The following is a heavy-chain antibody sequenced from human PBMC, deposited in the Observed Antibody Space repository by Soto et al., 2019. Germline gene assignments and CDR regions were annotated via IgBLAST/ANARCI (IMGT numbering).Heavy chain of an antibody. Sequence: ITLKESGPTLVKPTQTLTLTCSFSGFSLSADGVGVGWIRQPPGKALEWLALIYWDDDTRYRPSLKSRLTITKDSSKNQVVLTMTNMDPVGTATYYCAHAYGGTSWPNDAFDVWGQGTVVTVSS. D-gene: IGHD2-2*01. J-gene: IGHJ3*01. CDR2: IYWDDDT. CDR3: AHAYGGTSWPNDAFDV. V-gene: IGHV2-5*02. CDR1: GFSLSADGVG.